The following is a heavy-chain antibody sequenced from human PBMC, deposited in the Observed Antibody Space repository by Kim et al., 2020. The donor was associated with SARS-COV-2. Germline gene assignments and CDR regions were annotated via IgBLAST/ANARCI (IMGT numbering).Heavy chain of an antibody. J-gene: IGHJ3*02. V-gene: IGHV3-9*01. CDR3: AKDLVSSSFRAFHI. D-gene: IGHD6-6*01. CDR2: LSWNSGVI. CDR1: GFTCGDFA. Sequence: GGSLRLSCAASGFTCGDFAMHWVRQVPGKGLEWVSGLSWNSGVIGYADSVKGRFTISRHNAENSLYLQMNSLIAADTAFYYCAKDLVSSSFRAFHIWGQG.